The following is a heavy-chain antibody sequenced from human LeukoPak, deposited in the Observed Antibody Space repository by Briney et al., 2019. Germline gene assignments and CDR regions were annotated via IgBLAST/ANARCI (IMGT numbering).Heavy chain of an antibody. CDR2: IYYSGST. V-gene: IGHV4-59*08. D-gene: IGHD1-1*01. Sequence: PSETLSLTCTVSGGSISSYYRSWIRQPPGKGLEWIGYIYYSGSTNYNPSLKSRVTISVDTSKNQFSLKLSSVTAADTAVYYCARFGTTYYYYYGIDVWGQGTTVTVSS. CDR1: GGSISSYY. CDR3: ARFGTTYYYYYGIDV. J-gene: IGHJ6*02.